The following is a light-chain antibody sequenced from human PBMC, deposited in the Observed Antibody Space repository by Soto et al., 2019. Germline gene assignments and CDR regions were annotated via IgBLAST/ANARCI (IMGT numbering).Light chain of an antibody. Sequence: EIVMTQSTATLSVSPGERATLSCRASQSVSSNLAWYQQKPGQAPRLLFYGASTRATGIPARFSGSGSGTEFTLTISSLQSEDFAVYYCQQYNEWPLTFGGGTKV. J-gene: IGKJ4*01. V-gene: IGKV3-15*01. CDR3: QQYNEWPLT. CDR2: GAS. CDR1: QSVSSN.